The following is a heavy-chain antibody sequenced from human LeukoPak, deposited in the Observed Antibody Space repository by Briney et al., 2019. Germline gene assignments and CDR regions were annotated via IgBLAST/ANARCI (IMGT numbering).Heavy chain of an antibody. V-gene: IGHV3-7*03. CDR3: TTVTLYDSSGYYYVDYFDY. D-gene: IGHD3-22*01. J-gene: IGHJ4*02. Sequence: GGSLRLSCAASGFTFSSYWMSWVRQAPGKGLEWVANIKQDGSEKYYVDSVKGRFTISRDNAKNSLYLQMNSLRAEDTAVYYCTTVTLYDSSGYYYVDYFDYWGQGTLVTVSS. CDR2: IKQDGSEK. CDR1: GFTFSSYW.